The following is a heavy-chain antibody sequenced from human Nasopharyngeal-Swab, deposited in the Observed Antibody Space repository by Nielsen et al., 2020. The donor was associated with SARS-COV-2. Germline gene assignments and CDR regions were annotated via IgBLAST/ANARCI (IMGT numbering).Heavy chain of an antibody. D-gene: IGHD6-13*01. Sequence: ASVKVSCKASGGTFSSYGISWVRQAPGQGLEWMGWISGYDGNIKYAQNFQDRATMTTDTSTSTAYMELRSLRSDDTAVFYCARAGYSSSLDSWGQGTLVTVSS. CDR2: ISGYDGNI. CDR1: GGTFSSYG. J-gene: IGHJ4*02. V-gene: IGHV1-18*01. CDR3: ARAGYSSSLDS.